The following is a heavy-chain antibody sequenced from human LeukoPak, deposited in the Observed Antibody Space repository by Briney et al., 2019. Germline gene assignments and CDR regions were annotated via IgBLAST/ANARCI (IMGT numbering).Heavy chain of an antibody. D-gene: IGHD3-22*01. CDR3: ARDSYYYDSSGDY. CDR2: INWNGGST. J-gene: IGHJ4*02. CDR1: GFTFSSYS. V-gene: IGHV3-20*04. Sequence: PGGSLRLSCAASGFTFSSYSMNWVRQAPGKGLEWVSGINWNGGSTGYADSVKGRFTISRDNAKNSLYLQMNSLRAEDTAVYYCARDSYYYDSSGDYWGQGTLVTVSS.